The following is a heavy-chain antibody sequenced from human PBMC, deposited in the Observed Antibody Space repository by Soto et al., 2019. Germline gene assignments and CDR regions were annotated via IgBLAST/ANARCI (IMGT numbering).Heavy chain of an antibody. D-gene: IGHD2-21*02. CDR2: INSDGSTT. J-gene: IGHJ4*02. Sequence: GGSLRLSCAASKFTFSSDWMQWVRQAPGKGLMWVSSINSDGSTTSYADSVKGRFTISRDNAKNTLYLQMSSLRAEDTAVYYCARVPYCGGDCYTDYWGQGTLVTVSS. V-gene: IGHV3-74*01. CDR3: ARVPYCGGDCYTDY. CDR1: KFTFSSDW.